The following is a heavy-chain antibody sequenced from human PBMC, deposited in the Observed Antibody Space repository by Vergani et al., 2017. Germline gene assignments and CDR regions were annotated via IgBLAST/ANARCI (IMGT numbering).Heavy chain of an antibody. D-gene: IGHD2-2*01. J-gene: IGHJ4*02. CDR3: ARMGGYXEGDAFRIGYFDS. CDR1: GDSISSGVYY. CDR2: IYSTGST. Sequence: QVQLQESGPGLVKPSQTLALTCSVSGDSISSGVYYWNWIRQHPGKVLEWIGYIYSTGSTHHNPSLRRRINMSVDTSKNQFSLKLNSVTAADTAMYYCARMGGYXEGDAFRIGYFDSWGPGILVTVSS. V-gene: IGHV4-31*03.